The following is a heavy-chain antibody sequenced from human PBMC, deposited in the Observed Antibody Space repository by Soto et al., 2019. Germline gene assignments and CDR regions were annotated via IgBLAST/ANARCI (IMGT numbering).Heavy chain of an antibody. CDR1: GYTFTSYY. CDR3: ARSIAARGYYYYGMDV. D-gene: IGHD6-6*01. CDR2: INPSGGSA. V-gene: IGHV1-46*01. Sequence: ASVKVSCKASGYTFTSYYMHWVRQAPGQGLEWMGIINPSGGSASYAQKFQGRVTMTRDTSTSTAYMELSSLRSEDTAVYYCARSIAARGYYYYGMDVWGQGTTVTVS. J-gene: IGHJ6*02.